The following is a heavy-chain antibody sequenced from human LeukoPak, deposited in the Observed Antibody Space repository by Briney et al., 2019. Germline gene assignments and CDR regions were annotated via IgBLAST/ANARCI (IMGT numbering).Heavy chain of an antibody. D-gene: IGHD3-10*01. CDR2: IIPIFGTA. CDR1: GYTFTSYG. J-gene: IGHJ4*02. CDR3: ARDADRHYYGSGSYFVY. V-gene: IGHV1-69*05. Sequence: SVKVSCKASGYTFTSYGISWVRQAPGQGLEWMGGIIPIFGTANYAQKFQGRVTITTDESTSTAYMELSSLRSEDTAVYYCARDADRHYYGSGSYFVYWGQGTLVTVSS.